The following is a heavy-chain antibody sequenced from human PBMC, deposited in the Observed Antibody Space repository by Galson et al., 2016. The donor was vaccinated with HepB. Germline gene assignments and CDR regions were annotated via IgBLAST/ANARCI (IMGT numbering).Heavy chain of an antibody. CDR2: TSSSSSSI. Sequence: SLRLSCAASGFTFSSYTMNWVRQAPGKGLEWVSYTSSSSSSIYYADSVKGRFTISRDNAKNSLYLQMNSLRDEDTAVYYCATQYCSGGSCYSAAPGYWYFDLWGRGTLVTVSS. CDR1: GFTFSSYT. V-gene: IGHV3-48*02. J-gene: IGHJ2*01. CDR3: ATQYCSGGSCYSAAPGYWYFDL. D-gene: IGHD2-15*01.